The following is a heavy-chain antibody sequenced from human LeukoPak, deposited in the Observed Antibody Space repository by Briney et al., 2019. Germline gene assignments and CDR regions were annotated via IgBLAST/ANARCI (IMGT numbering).Heavy chain of an antibody. CDR1: GFTVSSNY. CDR2: IYSGGNT. CDR3: ARLQGRLPNLFDY. D-gene: IGHD4-11*01. J-gene: IGHJ4*02. Sequence: GGSLRLSCAASGFTVSSNYMSWVRQAPGKGLEWVSVIYSGGNTYYADSVKGRFTISRDNSKNTLYLQMNSLRAEDTAVYYCARLQGRLPNLFDYWGQGTLVTVSS. V-gene: IGHV3-66*04.